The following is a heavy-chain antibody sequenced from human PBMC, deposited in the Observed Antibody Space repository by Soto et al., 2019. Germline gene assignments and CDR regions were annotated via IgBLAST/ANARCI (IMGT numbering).Heavy chain of an antibody. D-gene: IGHD4-17*01. CDR3: AARNTVDPEYYYGMDV. Sequence: QMQLVQSGPEVKKPGTSVKVSCKASGFTFTSSAVQWVRQARGQRLEWIGWIVVGSGNTNYAQKFQERVTITRDMSTSTAYMELSSLRSEDTALYYCAARNTVDPEYYYGMDVWGQGTTVTVSS. J-gene: IGHJ6*02. CDR2: IVVGSGNT. V-gene: IGHV1-58*01. CDR1: GFTFTSSA.